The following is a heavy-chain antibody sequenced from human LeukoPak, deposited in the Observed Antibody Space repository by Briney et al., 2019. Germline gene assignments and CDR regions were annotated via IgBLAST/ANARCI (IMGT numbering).Heavy chain of an antibody. J-gene: IGHJ4*02. CDR1: GFTFSDYY. Sequence: GSLRLSCAASGFTFSDYYMTWIRQAPGKGLEWIGNIYYGENTYYNPSLKSRVTISVDTSNNQFYLKLSSLTAADTAVYYCAKDRRDDSGDGYFDFWGQGTLVTVSS. D-gene: IGHD5-24*01. CDR2: IYYGENT. CDR3: AKDRRDDSGDGYFDF. V-gene: IGHV4-59*04.